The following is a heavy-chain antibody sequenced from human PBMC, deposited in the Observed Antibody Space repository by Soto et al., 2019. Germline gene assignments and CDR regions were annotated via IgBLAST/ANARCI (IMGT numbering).Heavy chain of an antibody. CDR2: ICDSGGTT. Sequence: GGSLRLSCAASGFTFSSYAMSWVRQVPGKGLEWVSAICDSGGTTVYANSVKGRFTISSDNSKNTLYLEMNSLRAEDTAVYYCAPAQQKRDPGGYWAQGTLVTVSS. V-gene: IGHV3-23*01. CDR3: APAQQKRDPGGY. D-gene: IGHD2-2*01. CDR1: GFTFSSYA. J-gene: IGHJ4*02.